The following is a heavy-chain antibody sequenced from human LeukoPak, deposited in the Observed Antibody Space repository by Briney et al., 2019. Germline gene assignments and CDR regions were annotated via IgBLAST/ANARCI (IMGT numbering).Heavy chain of an antibody. Sequence: GGSLRLSCAASGFTVSSNYMSWVRQAPGKGLEWVSVIYSGGSTYYADSVKGRFTISRDNSKNTLYLQMNSLRAEDTAVYYCVRGDYGDYALFDYWGQGTLVTVSS. CDR3: VRGDYGDYALFDY. CDR2: IYSGGST. J-gene: IGHJ4*02. V-gene: IGHV3-53*01. D-gene: IGHD4-17*01. CDR1: GFTVSSNY.